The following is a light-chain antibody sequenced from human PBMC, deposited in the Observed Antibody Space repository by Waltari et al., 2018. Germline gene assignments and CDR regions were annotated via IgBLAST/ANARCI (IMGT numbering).Light chain of an antibody. V-gene: IGKV2-29*02. CDR3: MHGVHLPPYT. Sequence: VLTQPPLSLSVTLAQPASIPCSSSQSLLYRNGKTYLYWYLQKPGQAPKLLIYEVSSRFSGVPDRFSGSGSGTDFTLKISRVEAEDVGVYYCMHGVHLPPYTFGQGTKLEIK. CDR1: QSLLYRNGKTY. J-gene: IGKJ2*01. CDR2: EVS.